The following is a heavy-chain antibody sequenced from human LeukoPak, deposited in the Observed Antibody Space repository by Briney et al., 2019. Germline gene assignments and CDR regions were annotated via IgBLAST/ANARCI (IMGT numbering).Heavy chain of an antibody. CDR2: IYHSGST. J-gene: IGHJ6*02. D-gene: IGHD2-2*01. CDR1: GYSISSGYY. V-gene: IGHV4-38-2*02. Sequence: SETLSLTCTVSGYSISSGYYWGWIRQPPGKGLEWIGSIYHSGSTYYNPSLKSRVTISVDTSKNQFSLKLSSVTAADTAVYYCARDRGQLLAPHHSGMDVWGQGTTVTVSS. CDR3: ARDRGQLLAPHHSGMDV.